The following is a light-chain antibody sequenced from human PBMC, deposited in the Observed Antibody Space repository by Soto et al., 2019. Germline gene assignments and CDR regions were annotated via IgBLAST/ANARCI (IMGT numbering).Light chain of an antibody. CDR1: SSDVGGYDH. Sequence: QSARTQPASVSRSPGQSITISCTGASSDVGGYDHVSWYQQHPGKAPKLMIYEVYNRPSGVSNRFSGSKSGNTASLTISGLQAEDESDYYCSSYTVSNTWVFGGGTKLTVL. V-gene: IGLV2-14*01. CDR2: EVY. CDR3: SSYTVSNTWV. J-gene: IGLJ3*02.